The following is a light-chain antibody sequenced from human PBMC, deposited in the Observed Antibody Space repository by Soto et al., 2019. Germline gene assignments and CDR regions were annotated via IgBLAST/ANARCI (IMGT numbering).Light chain of an antibody. J-gene: IGLJ3*02. CDR1: SSDVGGYNY. CDR3: CSYAGSKTWV. CDR2: DVS. Sequence: QSALTQPGSVSGSPGQSVTISCAGTSSDVGGYNYVSWYQQHSGKAPKPMIYDVSRRPSGVPDRFSGSKSGNTASLTISGLQAEDEANYYCCSYAGSKTWVFGGGTKLTVL. V-gene: IGLV2-11*01.